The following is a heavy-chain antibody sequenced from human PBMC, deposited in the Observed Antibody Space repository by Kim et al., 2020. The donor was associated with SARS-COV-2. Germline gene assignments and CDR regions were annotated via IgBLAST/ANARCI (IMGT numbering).Heavy chain of an antibody. Sequence: GGSLRLSCAASGFTFSSYGMHWVRQAPGKGLEWVAVISYDGSNKYYADSVKGRFTISRDNSKNTLYLQMNSLRAEDTAVYYCAKLHCSSTSCYTYYFDY. CDR3: AKLHCSSTSCYTYYFDY. CDR2: ISYDGSNK. CDR1: GFTFSSYG. V-gene: IGHV3-30*18. D-gene: IGHD2-2*02. J-gene: IGHJ4*01.